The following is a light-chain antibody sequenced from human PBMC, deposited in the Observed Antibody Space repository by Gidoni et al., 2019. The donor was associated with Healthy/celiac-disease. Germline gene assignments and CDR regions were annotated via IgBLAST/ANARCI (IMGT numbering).Light chain of an antibody. CDR1: QSVSSY. CDR3: QQRSNWLT. CDR2: DAS. J-gene: IGKJ4*01. Sequence: DIVLTQSPATLSLSPGERATLSCRSSQSVSSYFAWYQQKPGQAPRLLLYDASNRATGVRARFSGSWSGTDFTLTISSLVPEDFAVYYCQQRSNWLTFGGGTKVEIK. V-gene: IGKV3-11*01.